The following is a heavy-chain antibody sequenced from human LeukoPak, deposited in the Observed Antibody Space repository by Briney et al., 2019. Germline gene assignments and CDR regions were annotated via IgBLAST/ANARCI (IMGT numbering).Heavy chain of an antibody. CDR3: GRVGYSSYGMDV. CDR2: IFPADSDT. CDR1: GYSFTNTW. V-gene: IGHV5-51*01. J-gene: IGHJ6*03. D-gene: IGHD3-22*01. Sequence: GESLKISCNGSGYSFTNTWIAWVRQMPGKGLEWMGSIFPADSDTRNSPSFRGQVTISADKSTSTAYLQWSSLKASDTAIYYCGRVGYSSYGMDVWGKGTTVTVSS.